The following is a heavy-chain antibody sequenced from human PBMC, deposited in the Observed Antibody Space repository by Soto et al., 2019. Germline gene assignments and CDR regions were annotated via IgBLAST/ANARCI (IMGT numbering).Heavy chain of an antibody. V-gene: IGHV5-51*03. J-gene: IGHJ3*02. Sequence: EVQLVQSGAEVKKPGESLKISCKGSGYSFTSYWIGWLRQMPGKGLEWMGIIYPGDSDTRYSPSFQGQVTISADKSISTAYPQWSGLKASDTAMYYCASHGSGWYRDDAFDIWGQGTMVIVSS. D-gene: IGHD6-19*01. CDR2: IYPGDSDT. CDR1: GYSFTSYW. CDR3: ASHGSGWYRDDAFDI.